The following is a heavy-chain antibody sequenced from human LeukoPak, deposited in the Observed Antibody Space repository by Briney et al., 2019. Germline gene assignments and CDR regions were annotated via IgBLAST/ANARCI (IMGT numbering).Heavy chain of an antibody. J-gene: IGHJ6*03. D-gene: IGHD2-2*02. Sequence: GSLRLSCAASGFTFSSYSMNWVRQAPGKGLEWVSSISSSSSYIYYADSVKGRFTISRDNAKNSPYLQMNSLRAEDTAVYYCARGRLVPAAIYYYYYMDVWGKGTTVTVSS. CDR1: GFTFSSYS. CDR3: ARGRLVPAAIYYYYYMDV. CDR2: ISSSSSYI. V-gene: IGHV3-21*04.